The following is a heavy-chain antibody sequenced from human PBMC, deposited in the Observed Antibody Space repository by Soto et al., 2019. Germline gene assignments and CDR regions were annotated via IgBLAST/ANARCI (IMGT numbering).Heavy chain of an antibody. CDR1: GFAFSDAW. CDR3: VRDQDTYGQAVFDS. Sequence: GGSLRLSCTASGFAFSDAWMNWVRQAPGKGLEWVGRVMTKTHGGTTDYTELVKDRFIISRDDSKNTLYLQMNSLRAEDTALYYCVRDQDTYGQAVFDSWGQGTLVTVSS. J-gene: IGHJ4*02. D-gene: IGHD2-15*01. V-gene: IGHV3-15*05. CDR2: VMTKTHGGTT.